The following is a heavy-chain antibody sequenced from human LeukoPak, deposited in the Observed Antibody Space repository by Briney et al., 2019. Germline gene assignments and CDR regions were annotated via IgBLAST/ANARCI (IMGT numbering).Heavy chain of an antibody. CDR3: ARVRGPLYYGMDV. CDR1: GGSISSSNW. D-gene: IGHD3-10*01. V-gene: IGHV4-4*02. Sequence: TSETLSLTCAVSGGSISSSNWWSWVRQPPGKGLEWIGEIYHSGSTNYNPSLKSRVTISVDKSKNQFSLKLSSVTAADTAVYYCARVRGPLYYGMDVWGQGTTVTVSS. J-gene: IGHJ6*02. CDR2: IYHSGST.